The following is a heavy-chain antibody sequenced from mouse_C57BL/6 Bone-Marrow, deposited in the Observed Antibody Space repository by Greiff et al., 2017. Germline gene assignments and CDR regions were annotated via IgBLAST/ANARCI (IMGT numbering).Heavy chain of an antibody. V-gene: IGHV1-64*01. CDR3: ARRELYWYFDV. CDR2: IHPNSGST. CDR1: GYTFTSYW. J-gene: IGHJ1*03. Sequence: QVQLQQPGAELVKPGASVKLSCKASGYTFTSYWMHWVKQRPGQSLEWIGMIHPNSGSTNYNEKFKSKATLTVDKSSSPAYMQLSSLTSEDSAVYYCARRELYWYFDVWGTGTTVTVSS.